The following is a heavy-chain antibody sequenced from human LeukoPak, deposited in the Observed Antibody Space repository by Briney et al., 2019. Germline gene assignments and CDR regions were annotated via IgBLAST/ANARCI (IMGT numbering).Heavy chain of an antibody. Sequence: SETLSLTCAVYGGSFSGYYWSWIRQPPGKGLEWIGEINHSGSTNYNPSLKSRVTISVDTAKNQFSLKLSSVTAADTAVYYCARGFYYGSGSFSSYYYYYMDVWGKGTTVTVSS. CDR2: INHSGST. J-gene: IGHJ6*03. CDR1: GGSFSGYY. D-gene: IGHD3-10*01. CDR3: ARGFYYGSGSFSSYYYYYMDV. V-gene: IGHV4-34*01.